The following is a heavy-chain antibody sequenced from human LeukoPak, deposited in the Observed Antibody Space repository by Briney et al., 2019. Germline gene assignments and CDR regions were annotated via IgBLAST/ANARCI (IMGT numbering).Heavy chain of an antibody. CDR1: GFTFSSYS. CDR2: ISSSSSYI. D-gene: IGHD6-19*01. Sequence: GGSLRLSCSASGFTFSSYSMNWVRQAPGKGLEWVSSISSSSSYIYYADSVKGRFTISRDNAKNSLYLQMYSLRAEDTAVYYCAGGSGWISDSWGPGTLVTVSS. J-gene: IGHJ4*02. V-gene: IGHV3-21*01. CDR3: AGGSGWISDS.